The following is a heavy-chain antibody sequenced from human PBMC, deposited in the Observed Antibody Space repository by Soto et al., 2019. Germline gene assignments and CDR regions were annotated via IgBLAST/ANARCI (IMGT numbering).Heavy chain of an antibody. CDR1: GGTFNTYY. CDR2: MNYSGSS. J-gene: IGHJ5*02. Sequence: SETLCLTGTVDGGTFNTYYCSWIRQPPGKGLDWIGEMNYSGSSKYNPSLKSRVTILVDTSNKQFSLRLTSVTAADTAVYYCARGRRVGYCLGISCHNWFDPWGHGTLVTVS. V-gene: IGHV4-34*01. CDR3: ARGRRVGYCLGISCHNWFDP. D-gene: IGHD2-2*01.